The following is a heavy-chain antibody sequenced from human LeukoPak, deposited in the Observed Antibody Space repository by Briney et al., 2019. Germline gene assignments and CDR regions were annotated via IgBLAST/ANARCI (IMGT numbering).Heavy chain of an antibody. CDR3: ATVTIYWYFDL. D-gene: IGHD4-17*01. CDR1: GGTFSSYA. J-gene: IGHJ2*01. CDR2: IIPILGIA. V-gene: IGHV1-69*04. Sequence: ASVKVSCKASGGTFSSYAISWVRQAPGQGLEWMGRIIPILGIANYAQKFQGRVTITADKSTSTAYMELSSLRSEDTAVYYCATVTIYWYFDLWGRGTLVTVS.